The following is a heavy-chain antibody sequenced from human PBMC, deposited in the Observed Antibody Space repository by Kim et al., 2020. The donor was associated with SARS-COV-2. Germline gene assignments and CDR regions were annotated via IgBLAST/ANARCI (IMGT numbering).Heavy chain of an antibody. CDR1: GYTFTSYY. CDR2: INSSGGST. J-gene: IGHJ4*02. CDR3: ARSGAAVVTGFDY. D-gene: IGHD2-15*01. V-gene: IGHV1-46*01. Sequence: ASVKVSCKASGYTFTSYYMHWVRHAPGQGLEWMGIINSSGGSTSYAQKFQGRVTMTRDTSTSTVYMELSSLRSEDTAVYYCARSGAAVVTGFDYWGQGTLVTVSS.